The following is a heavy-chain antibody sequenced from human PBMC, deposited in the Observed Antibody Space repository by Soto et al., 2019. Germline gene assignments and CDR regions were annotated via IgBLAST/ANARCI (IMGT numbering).Heavy chain of an antibody. CDR3: ATDEYSSNWCAH. J-gene: IGHJ5*02. CDR1: GFIVSNSY. D-gene: IGHD6-13*01. V-gene: IGHV3-53*01. CDR2: IYSGGST. Sequence: GGSLRLSCAASGFIVSNSYMSWVRQAPGKGLEWVSIIYSGGSTYYADSVKGRFTISRDNSKNTLYLQMNSLRAEDTAVYYCATDEYSSNWCAHWGQGTLVTVSS.